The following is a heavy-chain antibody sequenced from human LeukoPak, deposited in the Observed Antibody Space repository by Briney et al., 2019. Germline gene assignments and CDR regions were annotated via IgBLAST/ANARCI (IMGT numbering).Heavy chain of an antibody. J-gene: IGHJ6*02. CDR3: ARDRKTRYSGYDDYYYYGMDV. CDR1: GYTFTGYA. CDR2: INTNTGNP. Sequence: GASVKVSCKASGYTFTGYAMNWVRQAPGQGLEWMGWINTNTGNPTYAQGFTGRFVFSLDTSVSTAYLQISSLKAEDTAVYYCARDRKTRYSGYDDYYYYGMDVWGQGTTVTVSS. D-gene: IGHD5-12*01. V-gene: IGHV7-4-1*02.